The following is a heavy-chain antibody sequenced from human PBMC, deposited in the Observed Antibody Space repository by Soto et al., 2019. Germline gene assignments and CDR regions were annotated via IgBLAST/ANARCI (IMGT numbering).Heavy chain of an antibody. CDR1: GYSFTSYW. D-gene: IGHD4-4*01. CDR3: ASLPGDYTNPLYMDV. CDR2: IYPGDSDT. J-gene: IGHJ6*03. V-gene: IGHV5-51*01. Sequence: PGESLKISCQGSGYSFTSYWIGWVRQMPGKGLEWMWIIYPGDSDTRYSPSFQGQVTISADTSISTAYLQWSSLKASDTAMYYCASLPGDYTNPLYMDVWGQGTTVTVSS.